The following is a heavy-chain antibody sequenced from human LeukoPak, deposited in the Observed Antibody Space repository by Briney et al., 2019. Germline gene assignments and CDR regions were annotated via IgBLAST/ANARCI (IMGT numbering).Heavy chain of an antibody. J-gene: IGHJ4*02. Sequence: GGSLRLSCAASGFTFSNYAMHWVRQAPGKGLEWGQVVSYEGSNKYYADSVKGRFTISRDNSKNTLYLQMNSLRPEDAAIYYCATIGDRRTGELYRIDYWGQGTLVTVSS. V-gene: IGHV3-30-3*01. D-gene: IGHD7-27*01. CDR1: GFTFSNYA. CDR3: ATIGDRRTGELYRIDY. CDR2: VSYEGSNK.